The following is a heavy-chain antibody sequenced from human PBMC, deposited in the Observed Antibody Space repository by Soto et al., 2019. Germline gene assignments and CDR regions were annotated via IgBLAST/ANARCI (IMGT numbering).Heavy chain of an antibody. CDR2: IWYDGSNK. CDR3: ARVIAVAGPLDY. Sequence: PGGSLRLSCGASGFTFSSYGMHWVRQAPGRGLEWVAVIWYDGSNKYYADSVKGRFTISRDNSKNTLYLQMNSLRAEDTAVYYCARVIAVAGPLDYWGQGTLVTVSS. J-gene: IGHJ4*02. CDR1: GFTFSSYG. D-gene: IGHD6-19*01. V-gene: IGHV3-33*01.